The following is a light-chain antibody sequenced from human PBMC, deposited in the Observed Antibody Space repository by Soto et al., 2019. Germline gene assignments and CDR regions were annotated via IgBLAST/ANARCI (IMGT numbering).Light chain of an antibody. CDR2: GAS. Sequence: EIVLTQSPATLSVSPGERATLSCRASQNVRYNLAWYQQKPGQAPRRVIYGASTRAIDIPPRFSGSGSGTEFTLTINSLQSEDFAVYYCHQYNSWFTFGQGTKLEIK. CDR1: QNVRYN. V-gene: IGKV3-15*01. J-gene: IGKJ2*01. CDR3: HQYNSWFT.